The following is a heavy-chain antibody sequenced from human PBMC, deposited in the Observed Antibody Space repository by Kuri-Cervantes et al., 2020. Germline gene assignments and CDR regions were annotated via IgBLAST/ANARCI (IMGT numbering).Heavy chain of an antibody. CDR2: IYYSGST. CDR1: GGSISSSSYY. Sequence: SETLSLTCTVSGGSISSSSYYWGWIRQPPGKGLEWIGSIYYSGSTYYNPSLKSRVTISVDTSKNQFSLKLSSVTAADTAVYYCARRDDILTGYYNFYYYYGMDVWGQGTTVTVSS. CDR3: ARRDDILTGYYNFYYYYGMDV. J-gene: IGHJ6*02. V-gene: IGHV4-39*01. D-gene: IGHD3-9*01.